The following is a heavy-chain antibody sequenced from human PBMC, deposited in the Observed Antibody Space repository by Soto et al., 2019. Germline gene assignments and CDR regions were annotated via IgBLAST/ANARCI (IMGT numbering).Heavy chain of an antibody. Sequence: GGSLRLSCAASGFTFSTYAMSWVRQAPGKGLEWVSTISGSGGSTCYADSVKGRFTISRDNSKNTLFLQMNSLGAEDTAVYYSAKSGGYCASSAAHYAIEVWFQGTTVTVSS. CDR2: ISGSGGST. D-gene: IGHD6-25*01. CDR3: AKSGGYCASSAAHYAIEV. V-gene: IGHV3-23*01. CDR1: GFTFSTYA. J-gene: IGHJ6*02.